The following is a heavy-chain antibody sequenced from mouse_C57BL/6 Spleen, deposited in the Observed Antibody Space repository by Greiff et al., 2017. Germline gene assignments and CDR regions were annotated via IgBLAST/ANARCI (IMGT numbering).Heavy chain of an antibody. D-gene: IGHD1-1*01. J-gene: IGHJ2*01. Sequence: QVQLQQSGAELVRPGASVKLSCKASGYTFTDYYINWVQQRPGQGLEWIARIYPGSGNTYYNEKFKGKATLTAEKSSSTAYMQLSSLKSEDAAVYFCARTSYYYGSSYVDDWGKGTTLTVSS. CDR3: ARTSYYYGSSYVDD. CDR2: IYPGSGNT. V-gene: IGHV1-76*01. CDR1: GYTFTDYY.